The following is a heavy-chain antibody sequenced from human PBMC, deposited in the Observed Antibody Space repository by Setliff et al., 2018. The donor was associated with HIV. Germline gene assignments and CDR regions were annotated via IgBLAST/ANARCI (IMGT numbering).Heavy chain of an antibody. V-gene: IGHV4-4*07. CDR1: GGSVSNYY. J-gene: IGHJ4*02. CDR2: INTSGST. D-gene: IGHD3-22*01. CDR3: TREGSYYDRTGYWPVFDD. Sequence: SETLSLTCTVSGGSVSNYYWTWIRQSAGKGLEWIGHINTSGSTKYNPSLKSRLTMSVDTFANQFSLKLTSVTAADTAVYFCTREGSYYDRTGYWPVFDDWGQGTLVTVSS.